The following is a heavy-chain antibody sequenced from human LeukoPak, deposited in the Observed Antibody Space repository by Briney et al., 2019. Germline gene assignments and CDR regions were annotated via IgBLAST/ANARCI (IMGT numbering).Heavy chain of an antibody. CDR1: EFSLNDYA. J-gene: IGHJ6*02. Sequence: GGSLRLSCIPSEFSLNDYAMHWVRQVPGKGLEWVSGITWNSGNMAYTDSVKGRFTISRDNAKNSLYLQMNSLRGEDTALYYCAKARLMAAPFYYYGMDVWGPGTTVTASS. V-gene: IGHV3-9*01. CDR2: ITWNSGNM. CDR3: AKARLMAAPFYYYGMDV. D-gene: IGHD5-24*01.